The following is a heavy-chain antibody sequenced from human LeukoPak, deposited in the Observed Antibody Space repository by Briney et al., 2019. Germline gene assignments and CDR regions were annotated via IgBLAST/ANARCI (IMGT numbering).Heavy chain of an antibody. Sequence: GGSLRLSCAASGFTFSSYAMSWVRQAPGKGLEWVSVIYSGGSTYYADSVKGRFTISRDNSKNTLYLQMNSLRAEDTAVYYCAREPTHDILTGYVDWGQGTLVTVSS. CDR1: GFTFSSYA. CDR3: AREPTHDILTGYVD. CDR2: IYSGGST. J-gene: IGHJ4*02. D-gene: IGHD3-9*01. V-gene: IGHV3-66*01.